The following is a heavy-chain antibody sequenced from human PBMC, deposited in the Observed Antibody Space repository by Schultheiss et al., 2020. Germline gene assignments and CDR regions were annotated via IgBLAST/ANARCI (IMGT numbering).Heavy chain of an antibody. J-gene: IGHJ3*02. CDR3: AKDSDDYSSGWYSAFDI. CDR1: GFTFADYA. V-gene: IGHV3-9*01. CDR2: IGWNSGSI. Sequence: GGSLRLSCAASGFTFADYAMHWVRQAPGKGLEWVSGIGWNSGSIGYADSVKGRFTISRDNAKNSLYLQMNSLRAEDTALYYCAKDSDDYSSGWYSAFDIWGQGTMVTVSS. D-gene: IGHD6-19*01.